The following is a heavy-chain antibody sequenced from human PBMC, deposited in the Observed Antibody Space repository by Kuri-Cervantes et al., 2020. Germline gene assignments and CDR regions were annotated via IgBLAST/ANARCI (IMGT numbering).Heavy chain of an antibody. D-gene: IGHD1-14*01. Sequence: GESLKISCAASGFTFSSYAMHWVRQAPGKGLEWVAVISYDGSNKYYADSVKGRFTISRDNSKNTLYLQMNSLRAEDTAVYYCARDSPENYGTDVWGQGTTVTVSS. CDR3: ARDSPENYGTDV. CDR1: GFTFSSYA. V-gene: IGHV3-30-3*01. J-gene: IGHJ6*02. CDR2: ISYDGSNK.